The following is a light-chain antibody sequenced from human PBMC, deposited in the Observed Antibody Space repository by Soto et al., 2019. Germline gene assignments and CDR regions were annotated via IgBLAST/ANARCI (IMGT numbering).Light chain of an antibody. CDR2: SAS. J-gene: IGKJ1*01. CDR1: QNIDKY. CDR3: QHTYSTPRT. Sequence: DIQVTQSPSSLSASVGDRVTITCRASQNIDKYLNWYQQKPGKAPKLLIYSASTLQSGVPSRFSANGSGTDFSLTISSLQPEDFATYYCQHTYSTPRTFGQGTTVENK. V-gene: IGKV1-39*01.